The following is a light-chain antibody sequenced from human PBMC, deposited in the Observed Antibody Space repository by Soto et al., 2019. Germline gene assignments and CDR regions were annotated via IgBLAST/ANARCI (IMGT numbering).Light chain of an antibody. Sequence: QSVLTQPPSVSAAPGQKVTISCSGSSFNIGNKYVSWYQQLPGTAPKLLIYDINKRPSGIPDRFSGSKSGTSATLGITGLQTGDEADYYCGAWDSTLSAGVFGGGTKLTV. CDR1: SFNIGNKY. CDR3: GAWDSTLSAGV. J-gene: IGLJ2*01. CDR2: DIN. V-gene: IGLV1-51*01.